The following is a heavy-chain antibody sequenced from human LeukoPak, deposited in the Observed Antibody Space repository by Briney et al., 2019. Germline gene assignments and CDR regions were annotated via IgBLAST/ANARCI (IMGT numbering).Heavy chain of an antibody. CDR3: AKGEGWLQYAAFH. CDR2: ISGSGGST. Sequence: GGSLRLSCAASGFTFSSYSMNWVRQAPGKGLEWVSAISGSGGSTYYADSVKGRFTISRDNSKNTLYLQMNSLRAEDTAVYYCAKGEGWLQYAAFHWGQGTLVTVSS. CDR1: GFTFSSYS. J-gene: IGHJ4*02. V-gene: IGHV3-23*01. D-gene: IGHD5-24*01.